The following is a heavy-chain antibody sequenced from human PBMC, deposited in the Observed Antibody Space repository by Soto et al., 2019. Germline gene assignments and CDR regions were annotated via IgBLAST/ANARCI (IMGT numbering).Heavy chain of an antibody. J-gene: IGHJ4*02. Sequence: QITLKESGPTLVKPTQTLTLTCTFSGFSLSSTRMAVGWIRQPPGKALEWLALIYWDDDKGYTPFLKSRLTITKDTSENQVVLTMSNMDPVDTARYYCAHIVVAGLGYYFDYWGQGTLVTVSS. V-gene: IGHV2-5*02. D-gene: IGHD6-19*01. CDR2: IYWDDDK. CDR3: AHIVVAGLGYYFDY. CDR1: GFSLSSTRMA.